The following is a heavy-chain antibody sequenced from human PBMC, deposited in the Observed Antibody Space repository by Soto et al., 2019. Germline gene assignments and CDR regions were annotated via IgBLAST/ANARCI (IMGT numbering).Heavy chain of an antibody. CDR2: ISGSGGST. CDR1: GFTFSSYA. CDR3: AITYYYDSSGYYPGSYFDY. Sequence: PRLSCAASGFTFSSYAMSWVRQAPGRGLEWVSAISGSGGSTYYADSVKGRFTISRDNSKNTLYLQMNSLRAEDTAVYYCAITYYYDSSGYYPGSYFDYWGQGTLVTVSS. V-gene: IGHV3-23*01. D-gene: IGHD3-22*01. J-gene: IGHJ4*02.